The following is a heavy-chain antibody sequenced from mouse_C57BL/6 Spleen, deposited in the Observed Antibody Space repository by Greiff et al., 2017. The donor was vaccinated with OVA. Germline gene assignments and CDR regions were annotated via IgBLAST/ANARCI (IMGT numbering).Heavy chain of an antibody. D-gene: IGHD1-1*01. J-gene: IGHJ1*03. CDR3: AMYDYGSSHWYFDV. CDR1: GYTFTSYW. CDR2: IDPSDSET. Sequence: QVQLQQPGAELVRPGSSVKLSCKASGYTFTSYWMHWVKQRPIQGLEWIGNIDPSDSETHYNQKFKDKATLTVDKSSSTAYMQLSSLTSEDSAVYYCAMYDYGSSHWYFDVWGTGTTVTVSS. V-gene: IGHV1-52*01.